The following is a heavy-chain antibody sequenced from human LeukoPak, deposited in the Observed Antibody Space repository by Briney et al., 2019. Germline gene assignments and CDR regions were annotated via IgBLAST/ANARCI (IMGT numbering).Heavy chain of an antibody. CDR2: IFYSGRT. J-gene: IGHJ6*03. D-gene: IGHD6-13*01. CDR1: GGSISSYY. V-gene: IGHV4-59*01. CDR3: ARGGSSSWYGHYYYYMDV. Sequence: SETLSLTCTVSGGSISSYYWNWIRQPPGKGLEWIGYIFYSGRTSYNPSLKSRVTLSVDTSKNWFSLRLTSVTAADTAVYYCARGGSSSWYGHYYYYMDVWGKGTTVTVSS.